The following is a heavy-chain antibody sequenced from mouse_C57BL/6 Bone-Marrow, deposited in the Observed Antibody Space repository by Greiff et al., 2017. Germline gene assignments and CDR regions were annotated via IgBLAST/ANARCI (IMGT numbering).Heavy chain of an antibody. D-gene: IGHD2-5*01. V-gene: IGHV1-61*01. CDR3: ARKLSNYEREMDY. CDR2: IYPSDSEP. Sequence: VQLQQSGAELVRPGSSVKLSCKASGYTFTSYWMDWVKQRPGQGLEWIGNIYPSDSEPHYNQKFKDKATLTVDKSSSTAYMQISSLTSEDSAVYYCARKLSNYEREMDYWGQGTSVTVSS. J-gene: IGHJ4*01. CDR1: GYTFTSYW.